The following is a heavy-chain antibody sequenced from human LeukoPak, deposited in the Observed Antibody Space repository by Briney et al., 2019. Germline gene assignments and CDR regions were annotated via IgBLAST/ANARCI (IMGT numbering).Heavy chain of an antibody. D-gene: IGHD3-10*01. Sequence: GGSLRLSCAASGFTFTNAWMSWVRQAPGKGLEWVGRIKSKTDGGTIDYAAPVKGRFTISRDDSKNTLYLQMNSLKTEDTAVYYCITRGSVSLRFDYWGQGTLVTVSS. J-gene: IGHJ4*02. CDR2: IKSKTDGGTI. CDR1: GFTFTNAW. V-gene: IGHV3-15*01. CDR3: ITRGSVSLRFDY.